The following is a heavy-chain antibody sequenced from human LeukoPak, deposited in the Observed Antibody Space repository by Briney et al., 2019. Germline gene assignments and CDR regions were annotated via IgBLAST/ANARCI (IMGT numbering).Heavy chain of an antibody. J-gene: IGHJ4*02. CDR2: ISVYNGNT. Sequence: ASVKVSCKASGYTFTSYGISWVRQAPGQGLEWMGWISVYNGNTNCAQKLQGRVTMTTDTSTSTAYMELRSLRSDDTAVYYCAREASSGWYLGGDYWGQGTLVTVSS. CDR1: GYTFTSYG. V-gene: IGHV1-18*04. D-gene: IGHD6-19*01. CDR3: AREASSGWYLGGDY.